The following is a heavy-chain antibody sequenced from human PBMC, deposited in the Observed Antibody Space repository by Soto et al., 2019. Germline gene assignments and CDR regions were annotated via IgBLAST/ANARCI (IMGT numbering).Heavy chain of an antibody. D-gene: IGHD3-16*02. CDR3: ARQIYDFVWGTYRPSDY. Sequence: SETLSLTCTVSGGSISNSNYYWGWIRQPPGKGLEWIGSIYYSGSTYYNPSLKSRVTISVDTSKNQFSLNLRSVTAADTAVYYCARQIYDFVWGTYRPSDYWGQGTLVTVSS. CDR2: IYYSGST. J-gene: IGHJ4*02. CDR1: GGSISNSNYY. V-gene: IGHV4-39*01.